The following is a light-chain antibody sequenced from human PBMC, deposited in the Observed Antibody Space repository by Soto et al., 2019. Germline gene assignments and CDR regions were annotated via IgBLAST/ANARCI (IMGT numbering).Light chain of an antibody. Sequence: DFQMTQSPSSLSASVGDRVTITCRASQSISSYLNWYQQKPGKAPKILIYAASSLESGVPSRFSGSGSGTDFTRTISSLQPEDFATYYCQQSYSTPLTFGGGTNVEIK. CDR2: AAS. CDR1: QSISSY. V-gene: IGKV1-39*01. CDR3: QQSYSTPLT. J-gene: IGKJ4*01.